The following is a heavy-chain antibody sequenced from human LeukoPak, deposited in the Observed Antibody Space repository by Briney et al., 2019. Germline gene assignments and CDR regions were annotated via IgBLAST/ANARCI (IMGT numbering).Heavy chain of an antibody. J-gene: IGHJ6*03. D-gene: IGHD3-22*01. CDR3: AKGSRLYYYDSSGYYTERLYYYYYYMDV. CDR2: ISGSGGST. V-gene: IGHV3-23*01. Sequence: PGGSLRLSCAASGFTFSSYAMSWVRQAPGKGLEWVSAISGSGGSTYYADSVKGRFTISRDNSKNTLYLQMNSLRAEDTAVYYCAKGSRLYYYDSSGYYTERLYYYYYYMDVSGKGITVTVSS. CDR1: GFTFSSYA.